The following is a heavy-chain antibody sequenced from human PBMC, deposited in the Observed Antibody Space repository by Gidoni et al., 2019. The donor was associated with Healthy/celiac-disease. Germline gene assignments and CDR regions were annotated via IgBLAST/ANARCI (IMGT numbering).Heavy chain of an antibody. CDR3: AGSSSGYLDAFDI. CDR2: IYHRGST. J-gene: IGHJ3*02. CDR1: GYSISSGYY. V-gene: IGHV4-38-2*02. D-gene: IGHD3-22*01. Sequence: QVQLQESGPGLVKPSETLSLTCTVSGYSISSGYYWGWIRQPPGKGLEWIGSIYHRGSTYYNPSLKSRVTISVDTSKNQFSLKLSSVTAADTAVYYCAGSSSGYLDAFDIWGQGTMVTVSS.